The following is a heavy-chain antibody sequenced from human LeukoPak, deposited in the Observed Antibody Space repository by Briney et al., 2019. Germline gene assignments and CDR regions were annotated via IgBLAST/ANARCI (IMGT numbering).Heavy chain of an antibody. D-gene: IGHD6-19*01. CDR2: IYPGDSDT. V-gene: IGHV5-51*01. Sequence: GESLKISCQGSGYRFSNFWIGWVRQRHGEGLDWMGIIYPGDSDTRYSPSFQGQVTISADKSISTAYLQWSSLKASDTAMYYCARHEYSSGWYAYYGMDVWGQGTTVTVPS. CDR1: GYRFSNFW. J-gene: IGHJ6*02. CDR3: ARHEYSSGWYAYYGMDV.